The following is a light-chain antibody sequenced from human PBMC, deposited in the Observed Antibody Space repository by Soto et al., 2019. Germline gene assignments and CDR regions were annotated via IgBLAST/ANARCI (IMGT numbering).Light chain of an antibody. V-gene: IGLV2-8*01. Sequence: QPVLTQPPSASGSPGQSLTISCTGTSSDVGFYDFVSWYQQRPGKAPKLVIYEVTKRPSGVPDRFSGSKSGSTASLTVSGLHADDEADYYCASYAGTRLFVFGSGTKVTVL. CDR1: SSDVGFYDF. CDR2: EVT. CDR3: ASYAGTRLFV. J-gene: IGLJ1*01.